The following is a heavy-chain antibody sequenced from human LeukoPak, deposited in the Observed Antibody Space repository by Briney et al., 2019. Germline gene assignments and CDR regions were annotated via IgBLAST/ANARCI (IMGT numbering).Heavy chain of an antibody. D-gene: IGHD3-10*01. J-gene: IGHJ6*04. CDR3: ARESGVTLLRGSLNV. V-gene: IGHV3-48*03. CDR1: GFTFSSYE. Sequence: PGGSLRLSCTASGFTFSSYEMNWVRQAPGKGLEWISYISSSGSTIYYADSVKGRFTTSRDNAKNSLYPQMNSLRAEDTAVYYCARESGVTLLRGSLNVWGKGTTVTISS. CDR2: ISSSGSTI.